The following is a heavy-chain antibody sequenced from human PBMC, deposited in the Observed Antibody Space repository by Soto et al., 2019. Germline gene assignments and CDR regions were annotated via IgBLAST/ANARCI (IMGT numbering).Heavy chain of an antibody. V-gene: IGHV4-39*01. Sequence: ASETLSLTCTVSGGSISSSSYYWGWIRQPPGKGLEWIGNIYYSGSTYYNPSLKSRVTISVDTSKNQFSLKLSSVTAADTAVYYCARLGGSYTLFDYWGQGTLVTVSS. D-gene: IGHD1-26*01. CDR1: GGSISSSSYY. J-gene: IGHJ4*02. CDR2: IYYSGST. CDR3: ARLGGSYTLFDY.